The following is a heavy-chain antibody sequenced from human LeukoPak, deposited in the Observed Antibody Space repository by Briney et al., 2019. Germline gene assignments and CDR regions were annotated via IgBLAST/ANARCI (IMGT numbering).Heavy chain of an antibody. CDR3: ARDWEQWLVLGY. J-gene: IGHJ4*02. V-gene: IGHV3-33*01. CDR1: GFTFSSYG. CDR2: IWYDGSNK. Sequence: PGRSLRLSCAASGFTFSSYGMHWVRQAPGKGREWEAVIWYDGSNKYYADSVKGRFTISRDNARNTLYLQMNSLRADDTAVYYCARDWEQWLVLGYWGQGTLVTVSS. D-gene: IGHD6-19*01.